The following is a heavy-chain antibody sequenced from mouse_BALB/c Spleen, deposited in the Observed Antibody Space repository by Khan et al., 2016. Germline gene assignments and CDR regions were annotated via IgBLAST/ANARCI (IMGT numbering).Heavy chain of an antibody. CDR3: ARDSPPPYGSFPF. V-gene: IGHV2-6-7*01. CDR1: GFSLTGYG. J-gene: IGHJ3*01. Sequence: QVQLKESGPGLVAPSQSLSITCTVSGFSLTGYGVNWVRQPPGKGLEWLGMIWGDGSTDYNSALKSRLSISKDNSKSQVFLIMNSLQTDDTARYYCARDSPPPYGSFPFWGQGTLVTVSA. D-gene: IGHD2-2*01. CDR2: IWGDGST.